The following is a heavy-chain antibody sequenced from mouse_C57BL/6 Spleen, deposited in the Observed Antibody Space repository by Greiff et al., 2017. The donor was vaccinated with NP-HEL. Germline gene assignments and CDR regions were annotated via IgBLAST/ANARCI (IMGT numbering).Heavy chain of an antibody. J-gene: IGHJ2*01. Sequence: ESGPGLVKPSQSLSLTCSVTGYSITSGYYWNWIRQFPGNKLEWMGYISYDGSNNYNPSLKNRISITRDTSKNQFFLKLNSVTTEDTATYYCARDRGLGFDYWGQGTTLTVSS. CDR1: GYSITSGYY. D-gene: IGHD4-1*01. V-gene: IGHV3-6*01. CDR3: ARDRGLGFDY. CDR2: ISYDGSN.